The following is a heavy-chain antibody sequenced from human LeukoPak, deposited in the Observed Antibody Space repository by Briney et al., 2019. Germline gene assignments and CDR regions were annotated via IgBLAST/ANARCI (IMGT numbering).Heavy chain of an antibody. CDR1: GGSVSSGSYC. CDR3: ARDLENYADFDY. J-gene: IGHJ4*02. V-gene: IGHV4-61*01. D-gene: IGHD3-16*01. CDR2: IYYSGST. Sequence: SETLSLTCTVSGGSVSSGSYCWSWIRQPPGKGLEWIGYIYYSGSTNYNPSLKSRVTISVDTSKNQFSLRLNSVTAADTAVYYCARDLENYADFDYWGQGTLVTVSS.